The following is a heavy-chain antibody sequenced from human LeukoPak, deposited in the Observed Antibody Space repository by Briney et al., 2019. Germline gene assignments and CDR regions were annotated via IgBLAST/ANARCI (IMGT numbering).Heavy chain of an antibody. D-gene: IGHD4-23*01. J-gene: IGHJ4*02. CDR2: INSDGSST. Sequence: GGSLRLSCAASGFTFSSYSMNWVRQAPGKGLVWVSRINSDGSSTSYADSVKGRFTISRDNAKNTLYLQMNSLRAEDTAVYYCARDYGGNSGEVRYDYWGKGTLVTVSS. V-gene: IGHV3-74*01. CDR3: ARDYGGNSGEVRYDY. CDR1: GFTFSSYS.